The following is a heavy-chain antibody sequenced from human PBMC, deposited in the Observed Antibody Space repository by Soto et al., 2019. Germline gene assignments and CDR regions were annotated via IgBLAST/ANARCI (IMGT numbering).Heavy chain of an antibody. CDR3: ARGGAMGVDY. D-gene: IGHD1-26*01. Sequence: EVPLVESGGGVVQPGGSRRLSCTASGFTFNTHWMHWVRQAPGKGLGWVSRIYFDGITTNYADSVKGRLTVSRDNAKNTVYLHVNTLRDEDTAVYYCARGGAMGVDYWGQGTLVTVSS. V-gene: IGHV3-74*01. CDR1: GFTFNTHW. CDR2: IYFDGITT. J-gene: IGHJ4*02.